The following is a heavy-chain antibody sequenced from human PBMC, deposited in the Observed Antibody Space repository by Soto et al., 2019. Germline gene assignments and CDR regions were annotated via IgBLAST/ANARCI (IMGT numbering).Heavy chain of an antibody. D-gene: IGHD3-10*01. Sequence: EVQLLESGGGVVQPGGSLRLSCAASGFTFSSYAMSWVRQAPGKGLEWVSAISGSGGSTYYADSVKGRFTISRDNSKSTLYVQMNGLRSEATAIYYCAKGAYGSGSYYRIWFDPCGQGTLVTVSS. CDR2: ISGSGGST. CDR1: GFTFSSYA. V-gene: IGHV3-23*01. J-gene: IGHJ5*02. CDR3: AKGAYGSGSYYRIWFDP.